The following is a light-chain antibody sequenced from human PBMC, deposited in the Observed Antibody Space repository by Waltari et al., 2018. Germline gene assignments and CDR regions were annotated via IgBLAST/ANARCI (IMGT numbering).Light chain of an antibody. J-gene: IGLJ3*02. CDR1: SSDVGAYTH. CDR3: SSRRSGSTLV. Sequence: QSALTQPASVSGSPGQSITVSCTGTSSDVGAYTHVFWYQQHPGKAPKLMIYDVIKRPTGVSDRFSGSKSGNTASLTISGLQAEDEADYYCSSRRSGSTLVFGGGTKVTVL. CDR2: DVI. V-gene: IGLV2-14*01.